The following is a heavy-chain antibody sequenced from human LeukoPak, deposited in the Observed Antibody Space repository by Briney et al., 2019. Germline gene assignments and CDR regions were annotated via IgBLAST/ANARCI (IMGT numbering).Heavy chain of an antibody. Sequence: SETLSLTCTVSGGPVSSGSYYWSWIRQPPGKGLEWIGYIYYSGSTNYNPSLKSRVTISVDTSKSQFSLKLSSVTAADTAVYYCARAPSNYYDSSGYRFDYWGQGTLVTVSS. J-gene: IGHJ4*02. CDR1: GGPVSSGSYY. CDR3: ARAPSNYYDSSGYRFDY. D-gene: IGHD3-22*01. CDR2: IYYSGST. V-gene: IGHV4-61*01.